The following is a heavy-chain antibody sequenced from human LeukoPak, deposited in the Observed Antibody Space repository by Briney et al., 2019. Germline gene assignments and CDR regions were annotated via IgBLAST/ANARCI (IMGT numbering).Heavy chain of an antibody. CDR3: ARGKQQLVNYYYYYYMDV. CDR1: GYTFSDYH. D-gene: IGHD6-13*01. CDR2: INPNSGGT. J-gene: IGHJ6*03. V-gene: IGHV1-2*02. Sequence: ASVKVSCKASGYTFSDYHMHWVRQAPGQGLEWMGWINPNSGGTNYAQKFQGRVTMTRDTSISTAYMELSRLRSDDTAVYYCARGKQQLVNYYYYYYMDVWGKGTTVTVSS.